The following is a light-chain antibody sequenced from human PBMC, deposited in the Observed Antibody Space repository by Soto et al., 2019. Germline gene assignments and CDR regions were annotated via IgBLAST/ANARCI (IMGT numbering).Light chain of an antibody. Sequence: QSALTQPASVSGSPGQSITISCTGTSSDIGGYNYVSWFQQHPGKDPKLMIYDVSNRPSGVSDRFSGSKPGNTASLTISGLQAEDEADYYCSSHTSRSTWVFGGGTKLTVL. CDR3: SSHTSRSTWV. J-gene: IGLJ3*02. CDR2: DVS. CDR1: SSDIGGYNY. V-gene: IGLV2-14*01.